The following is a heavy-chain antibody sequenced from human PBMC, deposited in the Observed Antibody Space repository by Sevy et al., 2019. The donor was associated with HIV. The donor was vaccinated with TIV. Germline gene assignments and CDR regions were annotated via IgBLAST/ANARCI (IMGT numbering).Heavy chain of an antibody. Sequence: ASVKVSCKASGYIFSDYHINWARQAPGQRLEWMGWINGKSGDTEYAEKFQGRVTMSWDRSISTAYMELTRLRSDDTAVYYCAKVGVGLSAFFDHWGQGTLVTVSS. D-gene: IGHD2-8*01. J-gene: IGHJ4*02. CDR1: GYIFSDYH. CDR2: INGKSGDT. V-gene: IGHV1-2*02. CDR3: AKVGVGLSAFFDH.